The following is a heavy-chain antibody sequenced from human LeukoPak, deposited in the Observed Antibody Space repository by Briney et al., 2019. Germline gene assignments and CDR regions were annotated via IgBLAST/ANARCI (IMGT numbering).Heavy chain of an antibody. D-gene: IGHD7-27*01. CDR3: AKDLVLTGGPTPS. J-gene: IGHJ4*02. Sequence: TGGSLRLSCADSGFTFSSYWMNWVRQATGEGLEWLATIKHDGTEKYYAGFVKGRFTISRDNAKNSLFLQMDGLRAEDTALYYCAKDLVLTGGPTPSWGQGTLVTVSS. V-gene: IGHV3-7*03. CDR1: GFTFSSYW. CDR2: IKHDGTEK.